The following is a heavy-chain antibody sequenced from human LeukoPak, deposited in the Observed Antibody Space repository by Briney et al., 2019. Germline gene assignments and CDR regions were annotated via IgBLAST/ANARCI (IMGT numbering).Heavy chain of an antibody. J-gene: IGHJ5*02. CDR3: ARLVYSLDGSGYNWFDP. CDR2: IHTSGST. CDR1: GGAISNNY. D-gene: IGHD2-15*01. Sequence: PSETLSLTCAVSGGAISNNYWSWIRQPPGKGLEWIGYIHTSGSTNYIPSLKSRVTISVDTSKNQFSLKLSSVTAADTAVYYCARLVYSLDGSGYNWFDPWGQGTLVTVSS. V-gene: IGHV4-4*09.